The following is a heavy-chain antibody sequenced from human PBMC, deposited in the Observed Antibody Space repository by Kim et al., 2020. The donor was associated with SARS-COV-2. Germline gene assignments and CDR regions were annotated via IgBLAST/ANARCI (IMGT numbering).Heavy chain of an antibody. Sequence: ADSVKGRFTISRDKTKNTLYLQMNSLRAEDTAVYYCARAPGRYFDWTSDYWGQGTLVTVSS. CDR3: ARAPGRYFDWTSDY. D-gene: IGHD3-9*01. J-gene: IGHJ4*02. V-gene: IGHV3-66*01.